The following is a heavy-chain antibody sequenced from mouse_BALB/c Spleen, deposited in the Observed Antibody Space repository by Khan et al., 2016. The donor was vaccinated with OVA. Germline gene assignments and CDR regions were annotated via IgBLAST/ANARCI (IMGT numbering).Heavy chain of an antibody. J-gene: IGHJ3*01. Sequence: IQLVQSGPDLVKPGASVKISCKASGYSFTLYYMSWVKQSHGKSLEWIGRVNPNTDNINYNQEFKGKAILTVDKSSNTAYMELHSLMSEGSAVYFCARGYDFFASWGQGTLVTVSA. D-gene: IGHD2-14*01. CDR3: ARGYDFFAS. V-gene: IGHV1-26*01. CDR1: GYSFTLYY. CDR2: VNPNTDNI.